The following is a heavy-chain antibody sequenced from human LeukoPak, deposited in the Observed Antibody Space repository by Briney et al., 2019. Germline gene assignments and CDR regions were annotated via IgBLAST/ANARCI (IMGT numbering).Heavy chain of an antibody. V-gene: IGHV1-46*01. CDR2: INPTGGRT. J-gene: IGHJ5*02. Sequence: GASVTVSCKASGYTFTNYYLHWVQQAPGQGLEWMGMINPTGGRTIYAQRFRGRITMTRDTSTATVYLGLSSLRPGDTAIYYCARDWGGHCSGDVCYSARFDPWGQGTLVTVSS. CDR3: ARDWGGHCSGDVCYSARFDP. D-gene: IGHD2-15*01. CDR1: GYTFTNYY.